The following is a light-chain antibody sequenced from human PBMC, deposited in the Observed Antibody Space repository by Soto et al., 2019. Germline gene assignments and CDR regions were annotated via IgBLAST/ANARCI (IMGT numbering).Light chain of an antibody. V-gene: IGKV3-15*01. J-gene: IGKJ5*01. Sequence: TQSPSFLSASVGDRVTITCRASQGISSYLAWYQQKPGQAPRLLIYGASTSATGIPARFRGSGSGTEFTHSISSLRSEDCAVYYCQQYRNWPPITFGQGTRLEIK. CDR2: GAS. CDR1: QGISSY. CDR3: QQYRNWPPIT.